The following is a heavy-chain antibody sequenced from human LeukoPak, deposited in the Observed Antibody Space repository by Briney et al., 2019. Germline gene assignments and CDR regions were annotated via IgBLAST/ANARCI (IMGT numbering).Heavy chain of an antibody. CDR3: ARHFDHPTAYFDS. CDR2: IYSGGMT. J-gene: IGHJ4*02. D-gene: IGHD1-14*01. Sequence: SSETLSFTCTVTGGSISSGDYYWSWLRQPPGKGLEWIASIYSGGMTFYSPSLKSRLTISADTSTNHFSLRLSSVTAADTALYVCARHFDHPTAYFDSWGQGSLVTVSS. CDR1: GGSISSGDYY. V-gene: IGHV4-39*01.